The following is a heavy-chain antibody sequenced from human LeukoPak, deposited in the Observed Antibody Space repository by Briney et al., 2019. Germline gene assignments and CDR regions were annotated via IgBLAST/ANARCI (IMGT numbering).Heavy chain of an antibody. V-gene: IGHV3-7*04. CDR3: ARDIYGGHDY. Sequence: PGGSLRLSCVVSGFNFRSYSMNWVRQAPGKGLEWVANINRDGSEKSYVDSVEGRFTISRDNARKSLYLHVNSLRAEDTAVYYCARDIYGGHDYWGQGTLLTVSS. J-gene: IGHJ4*02. CDR2: INRDGSEK. D-gene: IGHD2-21*01. CDR1: GFNFRSYS.